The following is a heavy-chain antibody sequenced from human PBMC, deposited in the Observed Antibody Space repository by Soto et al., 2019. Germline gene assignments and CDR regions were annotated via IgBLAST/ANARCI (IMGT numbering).Heavy chain of an antibody. J-gene: IGHJ3*02. D-gene: IGHD2-15*01. CDR1: GGTFSSYA. CDR2: IIPIFGTA. V-gene: IGHV1-69*01. Sequence: QVQLVQTGAEVKKPGSSVKVSCKASGGTFSSYAISWVRQAPGQGLEWMGGIIPIFGTANYAQKFQGRVTITADESTSTAYMELTSLRSEDTAVDYCARDGGSWDDAFDIWGQGTMVTVSS. CDR3: ARDGGSWDDAFDI.